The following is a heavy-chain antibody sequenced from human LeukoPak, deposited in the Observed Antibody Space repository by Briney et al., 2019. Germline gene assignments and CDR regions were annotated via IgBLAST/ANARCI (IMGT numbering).Heavy chain of an antibody. J-gene: IGHJ4*02. CDR2: INPNSGGT. CDR3: ARHRGDGSGSYYLGY. D-gene: IGHD3-10*01. V-gene: IGHV1-2*02. Sequence: ASVKVSCKASGYTFTGYYMHWVRQAPGQGLEWMGWINPNSGGTNYAQKFQGRVTMTRDTSISTAYMELSRLRSEDTAVYYCARHRGDGSGSYYLGYWGQGTLVTVSS. CDR1: GYTFTGYY.